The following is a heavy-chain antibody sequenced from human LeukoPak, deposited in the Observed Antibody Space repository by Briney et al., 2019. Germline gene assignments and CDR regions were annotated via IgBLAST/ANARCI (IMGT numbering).Heavy chain of an antibody. V-gene: IGHV1-8*03. CDR3: ARGLKVSSSWYYYYMDV. CDR1: GYTFTNYF. Sequence: GASVKVSCKASGYTFTNYFLHWVRQATGQGLEWMGWMNPNSGNTGYAQKFQGRVTITRNTSISTAYMELSSLRSEDTAVYYCARGLKVSSSWYYYYMDVWGKGTTVTVSS. J-gene: IGHJ6*03. D-gene: IGHD6-13*01. CDR2: MNPNSGNT.